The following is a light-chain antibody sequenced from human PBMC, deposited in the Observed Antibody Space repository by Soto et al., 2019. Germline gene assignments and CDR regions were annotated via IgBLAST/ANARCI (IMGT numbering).Light chain of an antibody. V-gene: IGKV1-27*01. CDR3: QKYNSAPRA. Sequence: DIQMTQSPSSLSASVGDRVTITCRASQGISNYLAWYQQKPGKVPKLLIYAASTLQSGFPSRFSGSGSGTEFTLTISSLQPEDVATYYCQKYNSAPRAFGQGNKVEIK. CDR1: QGISNY. J-gene: IGKJ1*01. CDR2: AAS.